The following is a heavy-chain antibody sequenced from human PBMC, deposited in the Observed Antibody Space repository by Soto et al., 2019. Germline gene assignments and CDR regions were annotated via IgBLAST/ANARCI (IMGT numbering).Heavy chain of an antibody. Sequence: EVQLVESGGGLVQPGGSLRLSCAASGFTFSSYSMNWVRQAPGKGLEWVSYISSSSSTIYYADSVKGRFTISRDNAKNALYLQMNSLRDEDTALYYWARDPGDYGEYGMDVWGQGTTVTVSS. V-gene: IGHV3-48*02. CDR1: GFTFSSYS. J-gene: IGHJ6*02. CDR2: ISSSSSTI. CDR3: ARDPGDYGEYGMDV. D-gene: IGHD4-17*01.